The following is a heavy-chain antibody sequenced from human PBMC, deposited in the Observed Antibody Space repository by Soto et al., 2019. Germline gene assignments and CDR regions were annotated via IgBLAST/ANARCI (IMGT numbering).Heavy chain of an antibody. V-gene: IGHV1-3*01. CDR2: INAGNGNT. J-gene: IGHJ5*02. CDR1: GFTFISYA. Sequence: ASVKVSCKTSGFTFISYAMHWVRQAPGQRLEWMGWINAGNGNTKYSQKFQGRVTITRDTSARTVYMELSSLTSKDTAVYYCARGGVSYCFDPWGQGTLVTVSS. D-gene: IGHD2-8*01. CDR3: ARGGVSYCFDP.